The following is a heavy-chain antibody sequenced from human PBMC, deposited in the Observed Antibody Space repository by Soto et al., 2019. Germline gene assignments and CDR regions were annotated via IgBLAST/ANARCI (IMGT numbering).Heavy chain of an antibody. Sequence: GSLRISCAASGFIFRSYWMSWVRQAPGKGLEWVANINQDGSEKYYVDSVKGRFIISRDNAKNSLYLQMNSLRVEDTAVYYCARDGVEAGLYLDNWGQGTLVTVSS. CDR1: GFIFRSYW. J-gene: IGHJ4*02. D-gene: IGHD3-16*01. CDR3: ARDGVEAGLYLDN. CDR2: INQDGSEK. V-gene: IGHV3-7*01.